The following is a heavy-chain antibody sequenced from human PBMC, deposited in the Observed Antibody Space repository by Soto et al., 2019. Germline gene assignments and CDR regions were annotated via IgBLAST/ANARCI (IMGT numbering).Heavy chain of an antibody. CDR2: IYYSGST. J-gene: IGHJ4*02. CDR1: GGSISSGDYY. Sequence: SETLSLTCTVSGGSISSGDYYWSWIRQPPGKGLEWIGYIYYSGSTCYNPSLKSRVTISVDTSKNQFSLKLSSVTAADTAVYYCARADHYDSSGYRKLDYWGQGTLVTVSS. CDR3: ARADHYDSSGYRKLDY. V-gene: IGHV4-30-4*01. D-gene: IGHD3-22*01.